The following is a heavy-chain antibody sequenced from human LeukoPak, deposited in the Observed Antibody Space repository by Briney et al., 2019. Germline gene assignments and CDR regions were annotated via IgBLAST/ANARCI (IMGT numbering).Heavy chain of an antibody. CDR2: INHSGST. Sequence: SETLSLTCAVYGGSFSGYYWSWIRQPPGKGLEWIGEINHSGSTNYNPSLKSRVTISVDTSKNQSSLKLSSVTAADTAVYYCARAHSSSWYRCWFDPWGQGTLVTVSS. CDR3: ARAHSSSWYRCWFDP. J-gene: IGHJ5*02. D-gene: IGHD6-13*01. V-gene: IGHV4-34*01. CDR1: GGSFSGYY.